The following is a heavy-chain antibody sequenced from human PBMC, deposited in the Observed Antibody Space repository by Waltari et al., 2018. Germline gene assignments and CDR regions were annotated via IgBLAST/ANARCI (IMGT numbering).Heavy chain of an antibody. Sequence: EVQLLESGGGLVQPGGSLRLSCAASGFTFSSYAMSWVRQAPGQGLEWVSAISGCRGSTYDADYVKGRFTIDRDNSKNTLYLQMNSLRAEDTAVYYCAKDWGRYCSSTSCHIFDYWGQGTLVTVSS. D-gene: IGHD2-2*02. CDR3: AKDWGRYCSSTSCHIFDY. J-gene: IGHJ4*02. V-gene: IGHV3-23*01. CDR1: GFTFSSYA. CDR2: ISGCRGST.